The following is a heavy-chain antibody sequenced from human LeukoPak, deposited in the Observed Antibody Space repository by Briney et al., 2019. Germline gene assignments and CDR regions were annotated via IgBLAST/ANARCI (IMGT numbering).Heavy chain of an antibody. CDR1: GFTFSSYA. J-gene: IGHJ3*02. CDR3: AREADTAMVTWAFDI. V-gene: IGHV3-33*01. D-gene: IGHD5-18*01. Sequence: GGSLRLSCAASGFTFSSYAMHWVRQAPGKGLEWVAVIWYDGSNKYYADSVKGRFTISRDNSKNTLYLQMNSLRAEDTAVYYCAREADTAMVTWAFDIWGQGTMVAVSS. CDR2: IWYDGSNK.